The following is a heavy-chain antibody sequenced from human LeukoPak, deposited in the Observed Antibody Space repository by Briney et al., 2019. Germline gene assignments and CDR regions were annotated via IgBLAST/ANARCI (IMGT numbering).Heavy chain of an antibody. J-gene: IGHJ4*02. V-gene: IGHV1-69*05. CDR1: GGTFGSYA. CDR2: IFLILGTA. CDR3: AREGRYCSGGSCYESYFDY. D-gene: IGHD2-15*01. Sequence: GASVRVSCKASGGTFGSYAISWGRQAPGQGREWRGGIFLILGTAHYAQKFQGRVTITTDETTSTAYMELSSLRSEDTAVYYCAREGRYCSGGSCYESYFDYWGQGTLVTVSS.